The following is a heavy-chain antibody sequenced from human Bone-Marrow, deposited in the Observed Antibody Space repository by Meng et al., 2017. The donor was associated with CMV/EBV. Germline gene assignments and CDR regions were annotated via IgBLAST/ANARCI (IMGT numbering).Heavy chain of an antibody. V-gene: IGHV3-74*01. CDR2: ISGDGSVT. Sequence: GESLKISCAASGLTFSSFWIHWVRQVPGRGLVWVSRISGDGSVTTYADSVKGRFTISRDNAKNIVYLLMNSLRVEDTAVYYCARGQELGYCTNGVCYIDYWGQGTLVTVSS. CDR3: ARGQELGYCTNGVCYIDY. J-gene: IGHJ4*02. D-gene: IGHD2-8*01. CDR1: GLTFSSFW.